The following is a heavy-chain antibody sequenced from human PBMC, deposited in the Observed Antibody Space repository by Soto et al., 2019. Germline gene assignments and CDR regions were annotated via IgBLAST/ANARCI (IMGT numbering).Heavy chain of an antibody. CDR1: GASITVGGYC. D-gene: IGHD1-26*01. Sequence: SETLSLTCTVSGASITVGGYCWSWIRQTPGKGLEWIGYINHLETTFYNPSFESRLTLSIDRAKNQFSLKLHSMSAADRAVYFCARGGGSDSFDYWGQGILVTVSS. CDR3: ARGGGSDSFDY. V-gene: IGHV4-30-2*01. J-gene: IGHJ4*02. CDR2: INHLETT.